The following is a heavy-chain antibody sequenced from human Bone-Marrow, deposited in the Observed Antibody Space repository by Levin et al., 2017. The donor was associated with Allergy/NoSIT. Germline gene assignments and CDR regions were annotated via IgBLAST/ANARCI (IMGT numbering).Heavy chain of an antibody. V-gene: IGHV2-70*18. CDR1: GFSLNTLEMC. CDR2: IDWDGDK. CDR3: ARIRAGDGYLFDS. J-gene: IGHJ4*02. D-gene: IGHD5-24*01. Sequence: PSQTLSLTCTFSGFSLNTLEMCVGWVRQPPGKALEWLALIDWDGDKYYSTSLKTRLTISRDTSKNHVVLMMTDMDPADTATYYCARIRAGDGYLFDSWGRGTLVTVSS.